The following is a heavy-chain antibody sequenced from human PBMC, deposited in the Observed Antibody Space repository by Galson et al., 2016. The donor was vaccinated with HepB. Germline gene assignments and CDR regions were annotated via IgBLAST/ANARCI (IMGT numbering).Heavy chain of an antibody. Sequence: SLRLSCAVSGITFRSYTMNWVRQAPGKGLEWVSSISGGSSYICYADSVKGRFTISRDNAKNSLYLQMNSLGAEDPAVYYWARLPYGRNWSPPNYFGYLGQGSLVTVSS. CDR3: ARLPYGRNWSPPNYFGY. CDR2: ISGGSSYI. D-gene: IGHD3-10*01. J-gene: IGHJ4*02. V-gene: IGHV3-21*01. CDR1: GITFRSYT.